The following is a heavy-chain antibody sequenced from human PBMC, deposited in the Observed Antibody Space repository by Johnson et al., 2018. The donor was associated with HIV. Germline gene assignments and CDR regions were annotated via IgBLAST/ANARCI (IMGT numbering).Heavy chain of an antibody. D-gene: IGHD3-10*01. CDR2: IKSKTGGGTT. CDR1: GFTFNNAW. Sequence: EVQLVESGGGLVKPGGSLRLSCAASGFTFNNAWMSWVRQAPGKGLEWVGRIKSKTGGGTTDYVAPVKGRFTISRDDSKNTLYLRMNSLRAEDTAVYYCARDRRDVSSARWFGPTRRAYDSWGQGTMVTVSS. J-gene: IGHJ3*02. V-gene: IGHV3-15*01. CDR3: ARDRRDVSSARWFGPTRRAYDS.